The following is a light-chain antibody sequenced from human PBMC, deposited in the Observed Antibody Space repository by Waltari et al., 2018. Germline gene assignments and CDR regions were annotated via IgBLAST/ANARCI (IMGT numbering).Light chain of an antibody. CDR2: DAA. V-gene: IGKV3-20*01. Sequence: FVLTQSPGTLSSSPGERVTLYCRASQSVSSNYVAWYQQKPGQAPRLLIYDAANRASGIADRFSGSGSGTDFTLTISRLEPEDVAVYYCQQYGRSPWTFGQGTKVEIK. CDR1: QSVSSNY. CDR3: QQYGRSPWT. J-gene: IGKJ1*01.